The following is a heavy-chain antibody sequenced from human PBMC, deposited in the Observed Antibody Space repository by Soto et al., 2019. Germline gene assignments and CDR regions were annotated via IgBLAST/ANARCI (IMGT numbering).Heavy chain of an antibody. CDR2: ISYDGSNK. D-gene: IGHD5-18*01. CDR3: ARGDVDTAMVVDY. J-gene: IGHJ4*02. CDR1: GFTFSSYA. Sequence: QVQLVESGGGVVQPGRSLRLSCAASGFTFSSYAMHWVRQAPGKGLEWVAVISYDGSNKYYADSVKGRFTISRDNSKNTLYLQMNSLRAEDTAVYYCARGDVDTAMVVDYWGQGTLVPVSS. V-gene: IGHV3-30-3*01.